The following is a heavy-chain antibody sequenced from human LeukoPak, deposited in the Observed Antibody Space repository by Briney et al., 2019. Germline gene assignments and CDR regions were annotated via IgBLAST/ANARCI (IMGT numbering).Heavy chain of an antibody. D-gene: IGHD3-10*01. CDR2: INHSGSP. CDR3: ARDLSDYYGSGSYRPIDAFDI. Sequence: SETLSLTWAVYGXSFSGYYGSWIRQPPGKGLEWIGEINHSGSPNYNPSLRSRVTISIDTSKTQFSLKLSPVTAADTAVYYCARDLSDYYGSGSYRPIDAFDIWGQGTMVTVSS. CDR1: GXSFSGYY. V-gene: IGHV4-34*01. J-gene: IGHJ3*02.